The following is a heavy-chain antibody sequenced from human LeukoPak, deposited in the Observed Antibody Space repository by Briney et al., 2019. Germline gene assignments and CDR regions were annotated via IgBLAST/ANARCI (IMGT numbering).Heavy chain of an antibody. V-gene: IGHV3-30*18. CDR1: GFTFSSYA. CDR2: ISYDGSNK. J-gene: IGHJ5*02. CDR3: AKDRVRGVIIYLEWFDP. Sequence: GRYLRLYCAASGFTFSSYAMHWVRQAPGKGLEWVAVISYDGSNKFYADSVKGRFTISRDNSKNTRYLQMNSLRAEDTAVYYCAKDRVRGVIIYLEWFDPWGQGTLVTVSS. D-gene: IGHD3-10*01.